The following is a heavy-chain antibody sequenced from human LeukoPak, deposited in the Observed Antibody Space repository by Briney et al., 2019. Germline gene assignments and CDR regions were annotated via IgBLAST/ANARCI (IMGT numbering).Heavy chain of an antibody. CDR1: GGSIRSGSY. CDR3: ARVVAAAGMSFDY. CDR2: IYYLGNT. D-gene: IGHD6-13*01. Sequence: SETLSLTCTVSGGSIRSGSYWSWVRQFPGKGLEWIGYIYYLGNTYYNPSLRSRVAISVDTSKNQFSLKLSSVTAADTAVYYCARVVAAAGMSFDYWGQGTLVTVSS. J-gene: IGHJ4*02. V-gene: IGHV4-31*03.